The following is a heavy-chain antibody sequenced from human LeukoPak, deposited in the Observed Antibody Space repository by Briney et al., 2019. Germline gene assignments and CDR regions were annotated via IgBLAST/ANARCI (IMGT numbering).Heavy chain of an antibody. Sequence: SETLSLICTVSGGSLSGYYWSWIRQPPEKGLEWIGYSNYIGSTNYNPSLKSRVTISVDTSQTQFSLMVSSVIAADTAVYYCARHRPGERKFDPWGQGTLVTVSS. D-gene: IGHD3-16*01. CDR1: GGSLSGYY. V-gene: IGHV4-59*08. CDR3: ARHRPGERKFDP. CDR2: SNYIGST. J-gene: IGHJ5*02.